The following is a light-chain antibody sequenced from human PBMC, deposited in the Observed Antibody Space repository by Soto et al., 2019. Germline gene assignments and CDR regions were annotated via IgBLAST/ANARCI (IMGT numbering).Light chain of an antibody. V-gene: IGKV3-15*01. CDR1: QYVTTN. CDR2: GAS. J-gene: IGKJ1*01. CDR3: QQYNDWPGGT. Sequence: EVLMTQSPDTLSVSPGERATLSCRASQYVTTNLAWYQQRPGQAPRLLIYGASTRATGIPARFSGSGSGRDFKLTISSLQSEDFAVYYCQQYNDWPGGTFGQGTKVEIK.